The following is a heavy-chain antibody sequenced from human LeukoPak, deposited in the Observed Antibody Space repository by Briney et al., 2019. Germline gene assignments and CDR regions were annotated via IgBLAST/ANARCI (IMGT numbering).Heavy chain of an antibody. D-gene: IGHD1-1*01. V-gene: IGHV3-7*01. Sequence: GGSLRLSCAASGFTFSNYYMNWVRQAPGKGLEWVANIKEDGSEKYYVDFVKGRFTISRDNAKNSLYLQMNSLRAEDTAVYYCARDRTTGGSYYFDYWGQGTLVTVSS. CDR1: GFTFSNYY. CDR3: ARDRTTGGSYYFDY. J-gene: IGHJ4*02. CDR2: IKEDGSEK.